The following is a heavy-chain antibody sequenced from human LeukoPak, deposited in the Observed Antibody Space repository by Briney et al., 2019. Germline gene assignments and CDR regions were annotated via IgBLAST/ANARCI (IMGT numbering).Heavy chain of an antibody. D-gene: IGHD3-16*01. CDR3: AKGRGFRVWDPWDN. V-gene: IGHV1-2*02. J-gene: IGHJ4*02. CDR1: GYTFTSYG. CDR2: INPKSGGT. Sequence: ASVKVSCKASGYTFTSYGISWVRQAPGQGLEWMGWINPKSGGTNYAQKFQGRVTMTRDTSISTAYMDMSSLRSDDTAVYYCAKGRGFRVWDPWDNWGQGTLITVSS.